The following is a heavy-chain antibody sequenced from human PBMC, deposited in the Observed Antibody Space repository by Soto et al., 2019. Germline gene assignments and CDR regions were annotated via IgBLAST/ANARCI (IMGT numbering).Heavy chain of an antibody. CDR2: IWYDGSNK. CDR1: GFTFSSYG. V-gene: IGHV3-33*01. J-gene: IGHJ4*02. D-gene: IGHD3-22*01. CDR3: ARVRYYDSSGLKGAYFDY. Sequence: GGSLRLSCAASGFTFSSYGMHWVRQAPGKGLEWVAVIWYDGSNKYYADSVKGRFTISRDNSKNTLYLQMNSLRAEDTAVYYCARVRYYDSSGLKGAYFDYWGQGTLVTVSS.